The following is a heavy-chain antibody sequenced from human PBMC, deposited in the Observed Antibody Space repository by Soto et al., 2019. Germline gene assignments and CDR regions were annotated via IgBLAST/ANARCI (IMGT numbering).Heavy chain of an antibody. J-gene: IGHJ5*01. V-gene: IGHV3-48*02. Sequence: PGGSLRLSCAASGFSFSTYSMDWVRQAPGKRPEWIAYISTTSFTIYYADSVKGRFTISRDNDRNSLYLEMNSLRDEDTAVYYCARDRCYDGTCYSASDSWGQGTLVTVSS. CDR2: ISTTSFTI. CDR1: GFSFSTYS. D-gene: IGHD2-15*01. CDR3: ARDRCYDGTCYSASDS.